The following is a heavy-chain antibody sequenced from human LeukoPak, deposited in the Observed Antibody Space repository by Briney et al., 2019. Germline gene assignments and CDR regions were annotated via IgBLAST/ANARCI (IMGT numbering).Heavy chain of an antibody. J-gene: IGHJ4*02. CDR2: IYTSGST. CDR3: ARAEGLYSSSFDY. V-gene: IGHV4-61*02. CDR1: GVSISSGSYF. Sequence: MASETLSLTCTVSGVSISSGSYFWSWIRQPAGKGLEWIGRIYTSGSTNYNPSLKSRVTISVDTSKNQFPLKLSSVTAADTAVYYCARAEGLYSSSFDYWGQGTLVTVSS. D-gene: IGHD6-6*01.